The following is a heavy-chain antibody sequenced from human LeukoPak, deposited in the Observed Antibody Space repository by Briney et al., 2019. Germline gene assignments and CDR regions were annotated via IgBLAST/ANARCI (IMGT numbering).Heavy chain of an antibody. CDR2: MNPNSGNT. V-gene: IGHV1-8*03. J-gene: IGHJ6*03. Sequence: ASGKVSCKASGYTFTSYDINWVRQATGQGLEWMGWMNPNSGNTGYARKCQGRVTITRNTSISTAYMELSSLRSEDTAVYYCARALGAHYYYYYMDVWGKGTTVTVSS. CDR3: ARALGAHYYYYYMDV. CDR1: GYTFTSYD.